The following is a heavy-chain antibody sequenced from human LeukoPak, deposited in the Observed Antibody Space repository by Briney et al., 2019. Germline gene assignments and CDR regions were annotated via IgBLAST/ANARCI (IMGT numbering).Heavy chain of an antibody. V-gene: IGHV3-48*03. J-gene: IGHJ4*02. Sequence: PGGSLRLSCAASGFTFSSYEMNWVRQAPGKGLEWVSYISSGRTIYYADSVKGRFTISRDNSKNTLYLQMNSLRAEDTAVYYCAKERTSEGYFDYWGQGTLVTVSS. CDR2: ISSGRTI. CDR3: AKERTSEGYFDY. D-gene: IGHD1-1*01. CDR1: GFTFSSYE.